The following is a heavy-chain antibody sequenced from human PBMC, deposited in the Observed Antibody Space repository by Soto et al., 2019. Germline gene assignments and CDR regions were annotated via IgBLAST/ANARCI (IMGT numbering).Heavy chain of an antibody. CDR1: GYSFTSYW. J-gene: IGHJ5*01. D-gene: IGHD3-22*01. CDR3: ARPKSGFLDSSGYYPHLFDS. CDR2: IYPGDSDT. V-gene: IGHV5-51*01. Sequence: GESLKISCKGSGYSFTSYWIGWVRQMPGKGLEWMGIIYPGDSDTRYSPSFQGQVTISADKSISTAYLQWSSLKASDTAMYYCARPKSGFLDSSGYYPHLFDSWGQGSLVTVSA.